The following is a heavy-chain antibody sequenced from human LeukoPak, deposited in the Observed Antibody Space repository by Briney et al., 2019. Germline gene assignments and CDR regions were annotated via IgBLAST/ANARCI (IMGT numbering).Heavy chain of an antibody. D-gene: IGHD6-19*01. J-gene: IGHJ4*02. CDR1: GGSISSSSYY. CDR3: ARQSGQWLVRALVDY. V-gene: IGHV4-39*01. CDR2: IYYSGST. Sequence: SETLSLTCTVSGGSISSSSYYWGWIRQPPGKGLEWIGSIYYSGSTYYNPSLKSRVTISVDTSKNQFSLKLSSVTAADTAVYYCARQSGQWLVRALVDYWGQGTLVTVSS.